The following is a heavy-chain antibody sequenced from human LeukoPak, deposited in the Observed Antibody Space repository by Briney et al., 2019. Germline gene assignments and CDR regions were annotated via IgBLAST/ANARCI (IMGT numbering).Heavy chain of an antibody. CDR3: ARDVASSRFSDY. Sequence: ASVKVSCKASGYTFTGYFIHWVRQAPGQGLEWMGWINPDSGGTDYAQKFQGRVTMTRDTSISTAYMELSSPRSDDTAVYYCARDVASSRFSDYWGQGTLVTVSS. J-gene: IGHJ4*02. D-gene: IGHD2-15*01. CDR2: INPDSGGT. V-gene: IGHV1-2*02. CDR1: GYTFTGYF.